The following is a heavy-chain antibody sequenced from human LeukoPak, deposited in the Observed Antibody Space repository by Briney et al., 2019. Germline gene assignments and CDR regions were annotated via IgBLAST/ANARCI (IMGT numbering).Heavy chain of an antibody. D-gene: IGHD1-26*01. Sequence: SSETLSLTCAVSTDSTSSNCWSWVRQPPGKGLEWIGEVHKSGSTNYYPSLQSRVTISVDKSKNQIALELTSVTAADTAVYYCAREIVGAPTPGAYWGQGILVTVSS. J-gene: IGHJ4*02. CDR3: AREIVGAPTPGAY. CDR2: VHKSGST. CDR1: TDSTSSNC. V-gene: IGHV4-4*02.